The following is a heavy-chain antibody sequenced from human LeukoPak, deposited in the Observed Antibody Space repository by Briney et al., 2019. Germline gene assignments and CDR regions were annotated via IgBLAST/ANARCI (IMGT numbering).Heavy chain of an antibody. Sequence: GASVKVSCKASGYTFTSYGISWVRQAPGQGLEWMGWISAYNGNTNYAQKLQGRVTMTTDTSTGTGYMDLRSLRSDDTAVYYCARDGPYYGSGRGSAFDIWGQGTIVTVSS. CDR1: GYTFTSYG. J-gene: IGHJ3*02. CDR2: ISAYNGNT. V-gene: IGHV1-18*01. CDR3: ARDGPYYGSGRGSAFDI. D-gene: IGHD3-10*01.